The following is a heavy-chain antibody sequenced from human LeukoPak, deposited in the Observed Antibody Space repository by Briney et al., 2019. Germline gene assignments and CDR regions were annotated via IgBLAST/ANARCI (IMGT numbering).Heavy chain of an antibody. CDR1: GFTFSSYA. J-gene: IGHJ4*02. CDR2: MKHGGSVR. D-gene: IGHD3-16*01. Sequence: PGGSLRLSCAASGFTFSSYAMHWVRQAPGKGLEWVANMKHGGSVRHYADSVRGRFTISRDNAKNSLYLQMNSLRADDTAIYYCARGTPFGDYWGQGTLVTVSS. V-gene: IGHV3-7*03. CDR3: ARGTPFGDY.